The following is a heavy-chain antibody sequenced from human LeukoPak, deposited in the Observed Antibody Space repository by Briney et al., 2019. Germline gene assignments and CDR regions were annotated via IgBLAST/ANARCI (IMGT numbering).Heavy chain of an antibody. CDR3: AKDHMYSSSPSWFDP. CDR2: ITGSGENA. D-gene: IGHD6-6*01. CDR1: GFDFYNYA. Sequence: PGESLRLSCTASGFDFYNYAMAWVRLAPGKGLEWVSGITGSGENAYFADSVKGRFTISRDNSKNTLHLEMHSLRAEDTAVYYCAKDHMYSSSPSWFDPWGQGTLVIVSS. J-gene: IGHJ5*02. V-gene: IGHV3-23*01.